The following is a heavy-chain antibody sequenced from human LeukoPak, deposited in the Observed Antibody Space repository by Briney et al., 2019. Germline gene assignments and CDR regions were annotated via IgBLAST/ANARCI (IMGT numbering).Heavy chain of an antibody. V-gene: IGHV4-39*01. Sequence: SETLSLTCTVSGDSIRSSSYYWGWIRQPPGKGLEWIGSIYYTGSTYYNPSLKSRVTISVDTSKNQFSLKLSSVTAADTAVYYCARLTAVTAYYYYMDVWGKGTTVTFSS. J-gene: IGHJ6*03. CDR2: IYYTGST. CDR1: GDSIRSSSYY. D-gene: IGHD4-17*01. CDR3: ARLTAVTAYYYYMDV.